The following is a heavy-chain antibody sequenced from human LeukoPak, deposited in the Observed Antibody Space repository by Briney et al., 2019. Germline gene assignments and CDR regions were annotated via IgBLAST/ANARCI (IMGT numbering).Heavy chain of an antibody. J-gene: IGHJ4*02. CDR2: IQYDGGLK. Sequence: GRSLRLSCAASGFTFSSYGMHWVRQAPGKGLEWVSFIQYDGGLKLYGDSVKGRFTISRDNSKNTLYLQMNSLTVEDMGFYYCAKDVVGQQWPENYWGQGTLVTVSS. V-gene: IGHV3-30*18. CDR1: GFTFSSYG. CDR3: AKDVVGQQWPENY. D-gene: IGHD6-19*01.